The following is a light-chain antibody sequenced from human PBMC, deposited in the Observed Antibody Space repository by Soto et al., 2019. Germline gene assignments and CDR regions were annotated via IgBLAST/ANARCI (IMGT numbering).Light chain of an antibody. Sequence: DIQMTQSPSTLSAAVGDRVTITCRSSEDISTWLAWYQQKPGKAPKLLIYAASTLQSGVPSRFSGSGSGTNFTLTISSLQPEDFAAYYCQQSYSAPITFGQGTRLEIK. CDR1: EDISTW. J-gene: IGKJ5*01. CDR2: AAS. V-gene: IGKV1-12*01. CDR3: QQSYSAPIT.